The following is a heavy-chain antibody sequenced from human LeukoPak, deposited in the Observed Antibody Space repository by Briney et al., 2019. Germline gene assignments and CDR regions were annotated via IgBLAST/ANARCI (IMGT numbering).Heavy chain of an antibody. D-gene: IGHD2-2*01. CDR2: ISGSGDSA. CDR3: AKGRPCSGSSCYGSYFDR. CDR1: GFTFNRNA. J-gene: IGHJ4*02. V-gene: IGHV3-23*01. Sequence: GGSLRLSCAGSGFTFNRNAMSWVRQAPGKGLEWVSVISGSGDSAFYADSVKGRFSTSRDNSKNTVHLQMNSLRDDDTGVYYCAKGRPCSGSSCYGSYFDRWGQGTLVTVSS.